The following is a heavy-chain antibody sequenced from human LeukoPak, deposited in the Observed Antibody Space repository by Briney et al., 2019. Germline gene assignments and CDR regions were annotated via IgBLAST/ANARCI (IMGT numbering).Heavy chain of an antibody. CDR1: GYTFSSYA. V-gene: IGHV1-69*13. D-gene: IGHD3-3*01. Sequence: ASVKVSCKASGYTFSSYAISWVRQAPGQGLEWMGGIIPIFGTANYAQKFQGRVTITADESTSTAYMELSSLRSEDTAVYYCARDRRNYDFWSGYQTYYFDYWGQGTLVTVSS. CDR2: IIPIFGTA. J-gene: IGHJ4*02. CDR3: ARDRRNYDFWSGYQTYYFDY.